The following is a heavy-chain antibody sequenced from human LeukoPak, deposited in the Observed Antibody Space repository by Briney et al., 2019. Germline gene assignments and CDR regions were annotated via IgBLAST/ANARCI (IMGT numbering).Heavy chain of an antibody. CDR3: ARVVVSPAPPYMDV. CDR2: ISSGGSVK. Sequence: PGGSLRLSCAASGFTFSDYYMSWVRQAPGKGLEWVSYISSGGSVKYYGDSVKGRVTISRDNAKNSLYLQMNSLRPEDTAVYYCARVVVSPAPPYMDVWGKRNTVTVS. D-gene: IGHD2-2*01. J-gene: IGHJ6*03. CDR1: GFTFSDYY. V-gene: IGHV3-11*01.